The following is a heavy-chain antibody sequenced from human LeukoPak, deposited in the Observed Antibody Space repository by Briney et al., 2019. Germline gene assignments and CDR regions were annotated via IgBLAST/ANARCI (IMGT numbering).Heavy chain of an antibody. CDR1: GFTFSSYG. CDR2: IRYDGSNK. D-gene: IGHD2-15*01. CDR3: ANSVVGASSFDY. J-gene: IGHJ4*02. V-gene: IGHV3-30*02. Sequence: GGSLRLSCAASGFTFSSYGMHWVRQAPGKGLEWVAFIRYDGSNKYYADSVKGRFTISRDSSKNTLYLQMNSLRAEDTAVYYCANSVVGASSFDYWGQGTLVTVSS.